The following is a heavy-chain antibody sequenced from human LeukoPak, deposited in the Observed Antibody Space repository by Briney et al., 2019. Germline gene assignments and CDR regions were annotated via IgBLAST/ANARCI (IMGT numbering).Heavy chain of an antibody. J-gene: IGHJ4*02. D-gene: IGHD3-22*01. CDR1: GFTFSGSA. CDR2: IRSKAHSYAT. V-gene: IGHV3-73*01. Sequence: PGGSLRLSCAASGFTFSGSAMHWVRQASGKGLEWVGRIRSKAHSYATAYAASVKGRITISRDDSKNTAYLQMNSLKTEDTAVYYCTTNDYYYDSSGYYYVDYWGQGTLVTVSS. CDR3: TTNDYYYDSSGYYYVDY.